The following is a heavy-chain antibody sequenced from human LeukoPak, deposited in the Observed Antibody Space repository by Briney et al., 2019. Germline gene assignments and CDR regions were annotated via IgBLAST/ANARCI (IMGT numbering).Heavy chain of an antibody. CDR1: GGSISSYY. Sequence: SETLSLTCTVSGGSISSYYRSWIRQPPGKGLEWIGYIYYSGSTNYNPSLRSRVTISVDTSKNQFSLKLSSVTAADTAVYYCARRAYCGGDCPGNWFDPWGQGTLVTVSS. V-gene: IGHV4-59*08. CDR3: ARRAYCGGDCPGNWFDP. D-gene: IGHD2-21*02. CDR2: IYYSGST. J-gene: IGHJ5*02.